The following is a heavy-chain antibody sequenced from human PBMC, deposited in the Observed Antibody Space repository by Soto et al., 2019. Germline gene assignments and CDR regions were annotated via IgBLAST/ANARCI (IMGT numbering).Heavy chain of an antibody. CDR2: IYYSGST. CDR1: GGSISSSSYY. J-gene: IGHJ4*02. CDR3: ARHRHSGYDDFDY. V-gene: IGHV4-39*01. Sequence: PSETLSLTCTVSGGSISSSSYYWGWIRQPPGKGLEWIGSIYYSGSTNYNPSLKSRVTISVDTSKNQFSLKLSSVTAADTAVYYCARHRHSGYDDFDYWGQGTLVTVSS. D-gene: IGHD5-12*01.